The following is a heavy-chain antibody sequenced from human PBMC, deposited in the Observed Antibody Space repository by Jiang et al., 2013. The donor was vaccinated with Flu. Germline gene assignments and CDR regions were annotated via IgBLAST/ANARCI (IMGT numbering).Heavy chain of an antibody. CDR1: GGSISSSSYY. CDR2: IYYSGRT. D-gene: IGHD3-22*01. V-gene: IGHV4-39*02. CDR3: VRVGILVTPWYYFDF. Sequence: GPGLVKPSETLSLTCTVSGGSISSSSYYWGWIRQPPGKGLEWIGSIYYSGRTYYNPSLKSRVTISADTSKNYFSLNLSSVTAADTALYYCVRVGILVTPWYYFDFWGQGTLVTVSS. J-gene: IGHJ4*02.